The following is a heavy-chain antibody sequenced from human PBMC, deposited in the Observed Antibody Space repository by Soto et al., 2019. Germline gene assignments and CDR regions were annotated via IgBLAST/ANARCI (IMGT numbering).Heavy chain of an antibody. CDR2: IKSKTDGGTT. D-gene: IGHD1-7*01. Sequence: EVQLVESGGGLVKPGGSLRLSCAASGFTFSNAWMNWVRQAPGKGLEWVGRIKSKTDGGTTDYAAPVKGRFTISRGDSKNTLYLQMNSLKTEYTAVYYCTTEGTGTNGYYYYGMDVWGQGTTVTVSS. CDR3: TTEGTGTNGYYYYGMDV. J-gene: IGHJ6*02. CDR1: GFTFSNAW. V-gene: IGHV3-15*07.